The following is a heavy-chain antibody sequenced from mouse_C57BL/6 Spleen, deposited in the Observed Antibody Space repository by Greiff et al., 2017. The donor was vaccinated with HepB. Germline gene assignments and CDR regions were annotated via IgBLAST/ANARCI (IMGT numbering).Heavy chain of an antibody. Sequence: DVQLQESGPGLVKPSQSLSLTCSVTGYSITSGYYWNWIRQFPGNKLEWMGYISYDGSNNYNPSLKNRISITRDTSKNQFFLKLNSVTTEDTATYYCARGTRDYYGSSPYYFDYWGQGTTLTVSS. CDR2: ISYDGSN. J-gene: IGHJ2*01. CDR1: GYSITSGYY. D-gene: IGHD1-1*01. CDR3: ARGTRDYYGSSPYYFDY. V-gene: IGHV3-6*01.